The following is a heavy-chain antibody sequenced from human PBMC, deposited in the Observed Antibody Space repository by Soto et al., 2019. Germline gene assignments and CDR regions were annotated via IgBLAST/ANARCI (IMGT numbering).Heavy chain of an antibody. CDR1: GFTFSDHY. D-gene: IGHD6-19*01. CDR2: SRDKVHSHTT. Sequence: EVQLAESGGGLVQPGGSLRLFCAASGFTFSDHYMDWVRQAPGKGLEWVGRSRDKVHSHTTEYAASVKGRFTISRGDSENSLYLQMNSLKTEDTAVYYCARGAVSPGYFDYWAQGTLVTVSS. J-gene: IGHJ4*02. CDR3: ARGAVSPGYFDY. V-gene: IGHV3-72*01.